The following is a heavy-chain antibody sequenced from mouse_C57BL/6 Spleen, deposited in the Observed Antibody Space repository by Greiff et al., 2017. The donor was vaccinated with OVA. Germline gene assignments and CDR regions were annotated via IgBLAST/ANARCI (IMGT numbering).Heavy chain of an antibody. Sequence: EVQLQQSGPGLVKPSQSLSLTCSVTGYSITSGYYWNWIRQFPGNKLEWMGYISYDGSNNYNPSLKNRISITRDTSKNQFFLKLNSVTTEDTATYYCANTRSYYYGSSSYWYFDVWGTGTTVTVAS. CDR2: ISYDGSN. CDR1: GYSITSGYY. V-gene: IGHV3-6*01. CDR3: ANTRSYYYGSSSYWYFDV. J-gene: IGHJ1*03. D-gene: IGHD1-1*01.